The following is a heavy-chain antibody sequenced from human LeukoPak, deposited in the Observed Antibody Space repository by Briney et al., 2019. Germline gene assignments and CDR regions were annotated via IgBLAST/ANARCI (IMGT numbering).Heavy chain of an antibody. J-gene: IGHJ4*02. D-gene: IGHD3-22*01. V-gene: IGHV3-7*01. CDR3: ARLSYYDSGGRAA. CDR1: RFTFSIYW. Sequence: PGGSLRLSCAASRFTFSIYWMTWVRQAPGKGLEWVANIKPDGSDKYYVDSVKGRFTISRDNAKNSLYLQMNSLRGEDTALYYCARLSYYDSGGRAAWGQGALVTVSS. CDR2: IKPDGSDK.